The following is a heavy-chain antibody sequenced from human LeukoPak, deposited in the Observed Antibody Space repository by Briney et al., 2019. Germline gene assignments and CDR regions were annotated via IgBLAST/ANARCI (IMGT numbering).Heavy chain of an antibody. CDR3: AGNFNL. CDR2: ITSSSSHI. CDR1: GFSFSDSD. V-gene: IGHV3-21*01. Sequence: GGSLRLSCAASGFSFSDSDMNWVRQAPGKGLEWVSTITSSSSHIYYADSVKGRFTISRDNAKNSLYLQMNSLRAEDTAVYYCAGNFNLWGQGTLVTVSS. J-gene: IGHJ5*02.